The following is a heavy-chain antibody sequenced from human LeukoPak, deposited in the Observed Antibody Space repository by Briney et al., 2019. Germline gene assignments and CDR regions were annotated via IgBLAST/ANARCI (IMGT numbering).Heavy chain of an antibody. D-gene: IGHD7-27*01. CDR3: ARPNWARRYFDY. V-gene: IGHV5-51*01. CDR1: GYSFTNYG. J-gene: IGHJ4*02. CDR2: IYPFDSES. Sequence: GESLKISCKVSGYSFTNYGIGWVRQMPGKGLEWMGIIYPFDSESRYSPSFQGQVTISADKSITTAYLQWSSLKASDTAMYYCARPNWARRYFDYWGQGTLVTVS.